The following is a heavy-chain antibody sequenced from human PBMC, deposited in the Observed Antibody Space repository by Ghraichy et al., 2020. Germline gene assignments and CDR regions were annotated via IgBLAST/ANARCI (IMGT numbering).Heavy chain of an antibody. J-gene: IGHJ6*03. Sequence: SVKVSCKASGGTFSSYAISWVRQAPGQGLEWMGGIIPIFGTANYAQKFQGRVTITADESTNTAYMELSSLRSEDTAVYYCAYASYGSGSYYYYYMDVWGKGTTVTVSS. D-gene: IGHD3-10*01. V-gene: IGHV1-69*13. CDR3: AYASYGSGSYYYYYMDV. CDR1: GGTFSSYA. CDR2: IIPIFGTA.